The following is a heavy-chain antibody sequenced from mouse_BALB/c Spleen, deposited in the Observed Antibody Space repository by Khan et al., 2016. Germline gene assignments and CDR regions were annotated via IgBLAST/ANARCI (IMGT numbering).Heavy chain of an antibody. J-gene: IGHJ4*01. CDR2: IGFDGYN. Sequence: EVQLQESGPGLVKPSQSLSLTCSVTGYSITNNFYWSWIRQFPGNKLEWMGNIGFDGYNNYNPSLKNRITITRDTSKNQFFLKLNTVTSEDTSTYCCARDGNYYALDYWGQGTSVTVSS. CDR3: ARDGNYYALDY. D-gene: IGHD2-1*01. CDR1: GYSITNNFY. V-gene: IGHV3-6*02.